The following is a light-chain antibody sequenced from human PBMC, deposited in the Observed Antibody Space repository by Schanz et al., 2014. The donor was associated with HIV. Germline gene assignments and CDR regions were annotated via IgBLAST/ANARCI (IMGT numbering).Light chain of an antibody. V-gene: IGLV1-40*01. CDR1: SSNIGAGYD. Sequence: QSVLTQPPSLSGAPGQWVTVSCSGGSSNIGAGYDVHWYQQLPGTAPKLLIYGDNNRPSGVPDRFSGSKSGTSASLAISGLRSEDEAHYYCATWDDSLSGVFGGGTKVTVL. CDR3: ATWDDSLSGV. J-gene: IGLJ3*02. CDR2: GDN.